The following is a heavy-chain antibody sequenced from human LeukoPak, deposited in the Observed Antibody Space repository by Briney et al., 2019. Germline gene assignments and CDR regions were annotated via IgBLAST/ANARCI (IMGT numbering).Heavy chain of an antibody. J-gene: IGHJ4*02. Sequence: GGSLRLSCAASGFTFSNYAMSWVRQAPGKGLEWVSTFSFNGVTTYYADSAKGRFTISRDSSKNTLYLQMNSLRAEDTAVYYCAKSSRIKLWFGELDSWGQGTLVTVSS. CDR3: AKSSRIKLWFGELDS. V-gene: IGHV3-23*01. CDR1: GFTFSNYA. D-gene: IGHD3-10*01. CDR2: FSFNGVTT.